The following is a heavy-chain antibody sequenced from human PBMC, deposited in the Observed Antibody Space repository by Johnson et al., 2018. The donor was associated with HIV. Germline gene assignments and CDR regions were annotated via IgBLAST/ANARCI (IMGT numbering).Heavy chain of an antibody. D-gene: IGHD3-3*01. J-gene: IGHJ3*02. V-gene: IGHV3-30*04. CDR1: GFTFSSYA. CDR2: ISYDGSNK. CDR3: ARISYNFWSDPDAFDI. Sequence: VQLVESGGGVVQPGRSLRLSCAASGFTFSSYAMHWVRQAPGKGLEWVAVISYDGSNKYYADSMKGRFTISRDNSKNTLYLQMNSLRAEDTAVYYCARISYNFWSDPDAFDIWGQGAIVTVSS.